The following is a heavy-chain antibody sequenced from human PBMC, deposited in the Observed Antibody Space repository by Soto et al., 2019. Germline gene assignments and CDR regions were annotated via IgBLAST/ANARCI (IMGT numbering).Heavy chain of an antibody. V-gene: IGHV4-39*01. CDR2: IYYSGST. J-gene: IGHJ4*02. CDR1: GGSISSSSYY. D-gene: IGHD5-12*01. Sequence: QLQLQESGPGLVKPSETLSLTCTVSGGSISSSSYYWGWIRQSPGKGLEWIGSIYYSGSTYYNPSLKSRVTISVDTSKNQFSLKLSSVTAADTAVYYCARHFVGEMATIPELKMDYWGQGTLVTVSS. CDR3: ARHFVGEMATIPELKMDY.